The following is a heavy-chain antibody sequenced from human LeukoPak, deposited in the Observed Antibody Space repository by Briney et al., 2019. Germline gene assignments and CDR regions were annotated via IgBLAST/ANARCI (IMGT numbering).Heavy chain of an antibody. CDR1: GFTFSSYA. CDR2: IRYDGSNK. J-gene: IGHJ6*02. V-gene: IGHV3-30*02. CDR3: ARDPGTDYYYYYGMDV. D-gene: IGHD3/OR15-3a*01. Sequence: GGSLRLSCAASGFTFSSYAMSWVRQAPGKGLEWVAFIRYDGSNKYYADSVKGRFTISRDNSKNTLYLQMNSLRAEDTAVYYCARDPGTDYYYYYGMDVWGQGTTVTVSS.